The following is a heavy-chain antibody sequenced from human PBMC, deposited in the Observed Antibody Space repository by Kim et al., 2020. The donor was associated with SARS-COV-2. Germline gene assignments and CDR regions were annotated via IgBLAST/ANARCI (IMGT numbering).Heavy chain of an antibody. J-gene: IGHJ6*02. CDR3: ARDQSIAARSGYYYYGMDV. Sequence: SRVTISVDTSKNQFSLKLSSVTAADTAVYYCARDQSIAARSGYYYYGMDVWGQGTTVTVSS. D-gene: IGHD6-6*01. V-gene: IGHV4-59*01.